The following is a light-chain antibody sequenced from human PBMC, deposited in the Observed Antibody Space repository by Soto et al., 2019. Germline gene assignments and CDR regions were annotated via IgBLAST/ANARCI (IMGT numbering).Light chain of an antibody. CDR1: QSISSY. V-gene: IGKV1-39*01. CDR2: AAS. Sequence: DIQMTQSPSSLSASVGDRGTMTCRASQSISSYLNWYQQKPGKAPKLLIYAASSLQSGVPSRFSGSGSGTDFTLTISSLQPEDFATYYCQQSYSTPPITFGQGTRLEI. CDR3: QQSYSTPPIT. J-gene: IGKJ5*01.